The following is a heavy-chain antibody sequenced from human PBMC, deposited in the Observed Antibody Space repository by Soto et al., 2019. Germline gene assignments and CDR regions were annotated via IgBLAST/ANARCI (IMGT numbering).Heavy chain of an antibody. D-gene: IGHD6-19*01. V-gene: IGHV1-46*01. CDR2: INPNGGST. CDR1: GYTFTNYH. Sequence: QVQVVQSGAEVKKPGASVKVSCKTSGYTFTNYHVHWVRQPPGQGLEWMGAINPNGGSTTYAQHLQGRVTMTSDSSTSTVYMEIGSLRSDDSAVYYCALPKNTLGWYNFWGQGTLVTVS. CDR3: ALPKNTLGWYNF. J-gene: IGHJ4*02.